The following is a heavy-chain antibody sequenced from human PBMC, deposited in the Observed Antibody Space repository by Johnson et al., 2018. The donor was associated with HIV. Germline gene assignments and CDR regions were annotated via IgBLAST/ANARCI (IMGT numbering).Heavy chain of an antibody. Sequence: VQLVESGGGVVQPGRSLRLSCAASGFTFSSYAMHWVRQAPGKGLEWVAVISYDGSNKYYADSVKGRFTISRDNSKNTLYLQMNSLRAEDTAVYYCAKGLVPAAVSRRTGAPDAFDIWVQGTMVIVSS. V-gene: IGHV3-30*04. D-gene: IGHD2-2*01. CDR1: GFTFSSYA. CDR3: AKGLVPAAVSRRTGAPDAFDI. CDR2: ISYDGSNK. J-gene: IGHJ3*02.